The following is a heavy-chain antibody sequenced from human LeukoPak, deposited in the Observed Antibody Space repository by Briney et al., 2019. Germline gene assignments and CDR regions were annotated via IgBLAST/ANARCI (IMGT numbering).Heavy chain of an antibody. V-gene: IGHV4-61*01. J-gene: IGHJ1*01. CDR3: ARGHSYYYGSGSYSYFQH. D-gene: IGHD3-10*01. CDR2: IYYSGST. CDR1: GGSVSSGSYY. Sequence: YPSETLSLTCTVSGGSVSSGSYYWSWIRQPPGKGLEWIGYIYYSGSTNYNPSLKSRVTISVDTSKNQFSLKLSPVTAADTAVYYCARGHSYYYGSGSYSYFQHWGQGTLVTVSS.